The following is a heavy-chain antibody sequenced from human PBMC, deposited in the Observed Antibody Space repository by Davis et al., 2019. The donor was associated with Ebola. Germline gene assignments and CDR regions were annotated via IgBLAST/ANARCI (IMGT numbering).Heavy chain of an antibody. Sequence: AASVKVSCKASGGTFSSYAIIWVRQPPGQGLEWMGRIIPILGIANYAQKFQGRVTITRDMSTSTSFLDLSNLRSEDTAVYYCAASAGTVGKFDYWGQGTLVTVSS. D-gene: IGHD1-14*01. CDR1: GGTFSSYA. CDR2: IIPILGIA. CDR3: AASAGTVGKFDY. J-gene: IGHJ4*01. V-gene: IGHV1-69*04.